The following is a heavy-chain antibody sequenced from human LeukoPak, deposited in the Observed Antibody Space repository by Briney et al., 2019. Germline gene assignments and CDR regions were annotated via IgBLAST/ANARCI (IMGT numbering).Heavy chain of an antibody. V-gene: IGHV3-48*03. CDR3: ARSGYDEVFDY. CDR2: ISRRCDTI. Sequence: GGSLRLSCAASGFTFSNYEMNWVRQAPGKGLEWISYISRRCDTIYYADSVKGRFTISRDNGENLMYMQMNSLRAEDTATYYCARSGYDEVFDYWGQGILVTVSS. D-gene: IGHD5-12*01. CDR1: GFTFSNYE. J-gene: IGHJ4*02.